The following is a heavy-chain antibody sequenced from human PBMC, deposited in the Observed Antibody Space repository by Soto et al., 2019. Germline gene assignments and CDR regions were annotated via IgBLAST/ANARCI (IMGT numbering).Heavy chain of an antibody. CDR1: GFTFSSYA. Sequence: PGGSLRLSCAASGFTFSSYAMSWVRQAPGKGLEWASAISGSGGSTYYADSVKGRFTISRDNSKNTLYLQMNSLRAEDTAVYYCAKGLGFPDYYFDYWGQGTLVTVSS. CDR3: AKGLGFPDYYFDY. V-gene: IGHV3-23*01. CDR2: ISGSGGST. D-gene: IGHD2-21*01. J-gene: IGHJ4*02.